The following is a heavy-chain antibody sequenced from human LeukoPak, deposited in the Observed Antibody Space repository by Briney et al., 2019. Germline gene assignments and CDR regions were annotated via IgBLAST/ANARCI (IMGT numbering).Heavy chain of an antibody. V-gene: IGHV3-53*01. CDR2: IYIGVNT. CDR1: GFTVSSNY. D-gene: IGHD3-10*01. CDR3: ARDFPGYYYGSGSSRGDY. Sequence: PGGSLRLSCASSGFTVSSNYMSWVRQAPGKGLECVSVIYIGVNTYYADSVKGRFTISRDNSKHTLYLQMNSLRAEDTAVYYCARDFPGYYYGSGSSRGDYWGQGTLVTVSS. J-gene: IGHJ4*02.